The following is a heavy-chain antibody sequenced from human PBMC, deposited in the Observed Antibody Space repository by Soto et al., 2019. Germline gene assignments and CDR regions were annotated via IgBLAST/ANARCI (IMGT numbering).Heavy chain of an antibody. CDR2: ISAYNGNT. CDR3: ARDPPPPDY. Sequence: QVQLVQSGAEVKRPGASVKVSCKASGYTFASYAISWIRQYPGQGLEWMGWISAYNGNTNYAPTLQGRVNMTTDTSTSTAYMELRSLRSDNTAVYYCARDPPPPDYWGQGTLVKVSS. V-gene: IGHV1-18*01. J-gene: IGHJ4*02. CDR1: GYTFASYA.